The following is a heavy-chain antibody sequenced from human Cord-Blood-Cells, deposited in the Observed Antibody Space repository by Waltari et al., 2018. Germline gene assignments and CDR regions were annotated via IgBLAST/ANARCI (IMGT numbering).Heavy chain of an antibody. J-gene: IGHJ2*01. CDR3: ARGAAGESYWYFDL. V-gene: IGHV1-2*04. D-gene: IGHD7-27*01. CDR1: GYTFTGYY. CDR2: SNPNSGGT. Sequence: QVQLVQSGAEVKKPGASVKVSCKASGYTFTGYYMHWVRQAPGQGLEWMGWSNPNSGGTNYAQKFQGWVTMTRDTSISTAYMELSRLISDDTAVYYCARGAAGESYWYFDLWGRGTLVTVSS.